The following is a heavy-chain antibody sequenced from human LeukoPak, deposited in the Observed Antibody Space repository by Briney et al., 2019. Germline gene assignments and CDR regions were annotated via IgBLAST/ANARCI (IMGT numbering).Heavy chain of an antibody. CDR2: ISSNGGST. Sequence: GGSLRLSCAASGFTFSGYAMHWVRQAPGKGLEYVSAISSNGGSTYYANSVKGRFTISRDNSKNTLYLQMGSLRAEDMAVYYCARAEYYYGSGSPPYDYWGQGTLVTVSS. J-gene: IGHJ4*02. CDR3: ARAEYYYGSGSPPYDY. CDR1: GFTFSGYA. V-gene: IGHV3-64*01. D-gene: IGHD3-10*01.